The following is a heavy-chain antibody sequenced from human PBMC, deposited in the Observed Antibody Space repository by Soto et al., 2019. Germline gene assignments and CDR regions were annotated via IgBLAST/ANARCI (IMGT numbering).Heavy chain of an antibody. J-gene: IGHJ6*02. CDR3: ARTDCSSTSCYNYYYYGMDV. V-gene: IGHV1-3*01. Sequence: ASVKVSCKTSGYSFTKYGLHWVRQAPGQRLEWMGWINPGNGDTKYSQKFQGRVTITRDTSATTAYMELSSLRSEDSAVFYCARTDCSSTSCYNYYYYGMDVWGQGTTVT. CDR1: GYSFTKYG. D-gene: IGHD2-2*01. CDR2: INPGNGDT.